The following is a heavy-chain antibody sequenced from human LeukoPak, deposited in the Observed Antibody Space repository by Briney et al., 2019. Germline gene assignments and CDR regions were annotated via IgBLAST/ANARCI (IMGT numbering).Heavy chain of an antibody. D-gene: IGHD5-18*01. Sequence: GGSLRLSCAGSGFTFASYAMTWVRQAPGKGLTSVSAVSGSGESTYYADSVKGRFTISRDNSKNTMYLQMKSLRADDTAVYYCAKDTGYNYGYDYWGQGTLATVSS. CDR3: AKDTGYNYGYDY. V-gene: IGHV3-23*01. CDR1: GFTFASYA. CDR2: VSGSGEST. J-gene: IGHJ4*02.